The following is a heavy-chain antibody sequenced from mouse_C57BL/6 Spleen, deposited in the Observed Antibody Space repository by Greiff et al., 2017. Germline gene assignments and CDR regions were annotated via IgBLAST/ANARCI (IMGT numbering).Heavy chain of an antibody. CDR3: ASFDGYYDYYAMDD. V-gene: IGHV3-6*01. D-gene: IGHD2-3*01. J-gene: IGHJ4*01. Sequence: EVKLVESGPGLVKPSQSLSLTCSVTGYSITSGYYWNWLRQFPGNKLEWMGYISYDGSNNYNPSLKNRISITRDTSKNQFFLKLNSVATEDTATYDCASFDGYYDYYAMDDWGQGTSVTVSS. CDR2: ISYDGSN. CDR1: GYSITSGYY.